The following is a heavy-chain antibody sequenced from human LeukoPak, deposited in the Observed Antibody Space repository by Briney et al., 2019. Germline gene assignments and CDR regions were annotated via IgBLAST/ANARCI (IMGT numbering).Heavy chain of an antibody. J-gene: IGHJ6*02. CDR3: ARDRIMGYSRTWGYGMDA. Sequence: PGGSLRLSCAASGFSFSSYWMSWVRQAPGKGLEWVANIKEDGSEKYYVDSLKGRFTISRDNAKSSLSLQLNSLRAEDTAVYYCARDRIMGYSRTWGYGMDAWGQGTTVTVSS. CDR1: GFSFSSYW. CDR2: IKEDGSEK. V-gene: IGHV3-7*05. D-gene: IGHD2-15*01.